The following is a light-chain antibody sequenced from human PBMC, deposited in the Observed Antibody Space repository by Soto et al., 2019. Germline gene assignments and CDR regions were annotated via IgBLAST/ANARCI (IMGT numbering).Light chain of an antibody. CDR1: HSISSN. J-gene: IGKJ1*01. CDR2: GAS. V-gene: IGKV3-15*01. Sequence: EIVMTQSPATLSVSPGERDTLSCRAIHSISSNLAWYQQKPGHAPRLLIYGASTRATGIPARFSGSGSGTEFTLTISSLQSEDFAVFYCQQYNTWPPRTFGQGTKV. CDR3: QQYNTWPPRT.